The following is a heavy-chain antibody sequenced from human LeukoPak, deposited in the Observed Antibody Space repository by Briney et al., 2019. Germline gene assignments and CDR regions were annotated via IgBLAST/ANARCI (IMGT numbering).Heavy chain of an antibody. V-gene: IGHV3-30*18. D-gene: IGHD6-19*01. CDR2: ISYDGSNK. Sequence: GGSLRLSCAASGFTFSSCGMHWVRQAPGKGLEWVAVISYDGSNKYYADSVKGRFTISRDNSKNTLFLEMNSLRAEDTAVYYCAKALTSGWYLDAFNIWGQGTMVTVSS. J-gene: IGHJ3*02. CDR1: GFTFSSCG. CDR3: AKALTSGWYLDAFNI.